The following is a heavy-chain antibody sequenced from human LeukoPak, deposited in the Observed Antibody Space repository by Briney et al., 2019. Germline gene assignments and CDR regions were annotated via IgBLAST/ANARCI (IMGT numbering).Heavy chain of an antibody. Sequence: GGSLRLSCAASGFTFSNAWMSWVRQAPGKGLEWVGRIKSKPDGGTTDYAAPVKGRFTISRDDSKNTLYLQMNSLKTEDTAVYYCTTERTTPTRNWGQGTLVTVSS. CDR3: TTERTTPTRN. D-gene: IGHD4-11*01. CDR1: GFTFSNAW. J-gene: IGHJ4*02. CDR2: IKSKPDGGTT. V-gene: IGHV3-15*01.